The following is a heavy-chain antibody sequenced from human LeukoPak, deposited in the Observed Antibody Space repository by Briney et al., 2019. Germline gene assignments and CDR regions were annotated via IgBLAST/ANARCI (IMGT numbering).Heavy chain of an antibody. CDR2: ISSSSSYI. J-gene: IGHJ5*02. Sequence: GGSLRHSCAASGFTFSSYSMNWVRQAPGKGLEWVSSISSSSSYIYYADSVKGRFTISRDNAKNSLYLQMNSLRAEDTAAYYCARDPVRSSSWPNWFDPWGQGTLVTVSS. CDR1: GFTFSSYS. V-gene: IGHV3-21*01. D-gene: IGHD6-13*01. CDR3: ARDPVRSSSWPNWFDP.